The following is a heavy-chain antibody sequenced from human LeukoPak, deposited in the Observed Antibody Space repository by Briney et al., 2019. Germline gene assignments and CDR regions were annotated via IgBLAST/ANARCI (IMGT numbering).Heavy chain of an antibody. V-gene: IGHV6-1*01. CDR3: TGGGLVRGSLHWFDP. CDR1: GDSVSGGSAG. D-gene: IGHD3-10*01. Sequence: SQTLSLTCAISGDSVSGGSAGWNWIRQSPSRGLEWLGRIYYRSKWYSDYAISVKSRITINPDTSRNQFSLQLNSVTHDDTAIYYCTGGGLVRGSLHWFDPWGQGTLVTVSS. CDR2: IYYRSKWYS. J-gene: IGHJ5*02.